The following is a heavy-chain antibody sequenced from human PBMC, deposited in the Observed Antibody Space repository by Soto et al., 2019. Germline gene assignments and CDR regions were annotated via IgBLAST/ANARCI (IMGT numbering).Heavy chain of an antibody. CDR1: GGSISSSSYY. J-gene: IGHJ5*02. CDR2: IYYSGST. D-gene: IGHD3-22*01. V-gene: IGHV4-39*01. CDR3: ARHASGLKSDWFDP. Sequence: PSETLSVTCTVSGGSISSSSYYWGWIRQPPGKGLEWIGSIYYSGSTYYNPSLKSRVTISVDTSKNQFSLKLSSVTAADTAVYYCARHASGLKSDWFDPWGQGTLVTVSS.